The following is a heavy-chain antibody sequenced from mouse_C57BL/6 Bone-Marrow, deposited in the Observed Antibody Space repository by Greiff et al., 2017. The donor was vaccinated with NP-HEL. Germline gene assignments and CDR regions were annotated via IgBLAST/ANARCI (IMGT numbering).Heavy chain of an antibody. V-gene: IGHV1-54*01. J-gene: IGHJ4*01. CDR3: AGYSNYFYYAMDY. CDR2: INPGSGGT. Sequence: QVQLQQSGAELVRPGTSVKVSCKASGYAFTNYLIEWVKQRPGQGLEWIGVINPGSGGTNYNEKFKGKATLTADKSSSTAYMQLSSLTSEDSAVYVCAGYSNYFYYAMDYWGQGTSVTVSS. CDR1: GYAFTNYL. D-gene: IGHD2-5*01.